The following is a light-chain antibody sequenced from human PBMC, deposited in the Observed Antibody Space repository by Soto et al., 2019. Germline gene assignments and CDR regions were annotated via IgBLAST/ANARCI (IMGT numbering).Light chain of an antibody. CDR1: SSDVGNYIF. V-gene: IGLV2-14*01. CDR2: DIN. CDR3: VLYPSSASYV. J-gene: IGLJ1*01. Sequence: QSVLTQPASVSRSPGQSITISCTRTSSDVGNYIFVSWYRQHPGKAPKLMIYDINNRPSGVSNRFSGSKSGNTASLTISGLQAEDEADYYCVLYPSSASYVFGRGTKVAVL.